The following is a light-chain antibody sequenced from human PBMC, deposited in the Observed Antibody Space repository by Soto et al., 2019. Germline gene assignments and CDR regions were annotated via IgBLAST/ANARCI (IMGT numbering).Light chain of an antibody. V-gene: IGKV3-11*01. CDR2: DTS. CDR3: QQRNNWPLT. J-gene: IGKJ4*01. Sequence: EVVLTQSPATLSLSPGESATLSCRASQSVHSFLAWYQQKPGQAPRLLIYDTSHRASGIPDRFSGSGSETDFTLTINKVEREDSAVYYCQQRNNWPLTFGGGTKVE. CDR1: QSVHSF.